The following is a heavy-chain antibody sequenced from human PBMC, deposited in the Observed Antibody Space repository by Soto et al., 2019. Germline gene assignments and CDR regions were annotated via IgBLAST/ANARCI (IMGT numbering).Heavy chain of an antibody. CDR2: MNPNSGNT. V-gene: IGHV1-8*01. CDR1: GYTCTSYD. D-gene: IGHD3-16*02. CDR3: ARPHDYIWGSYRTVQSYAMDV. Sequence: GASVKVSCKASGYTCTSYDINWVRQSTGQGLEWMGWMNPNSGNTAYAQKFQGRVTMTRNTSISTAYMELSSLRSEDTAVYFCARPHDYIWGSYRTVQSYAMDVWGQGTTVPVSS. J-gene: IGHJ6*02.